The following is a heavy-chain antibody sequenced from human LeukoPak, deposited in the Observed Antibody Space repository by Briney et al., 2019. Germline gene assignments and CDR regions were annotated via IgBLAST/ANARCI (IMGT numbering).Heavy chain of an antibody. CDR2: VSHSGST. J-gene: IGHJ5*02. CDR1: GGSISRNYW. CDR3: GRVFDL. V-gene: IGHV4-4*02. Sequence: PSETLSLTWAVSGGSISRNYWWSWVRQPPGKGLEWVGEVSHSGSTNYNPSLKSRLTISVDTSKNQFSLELTSVTAADTAVYYCGRVFDLWGQGTLVTVSS.